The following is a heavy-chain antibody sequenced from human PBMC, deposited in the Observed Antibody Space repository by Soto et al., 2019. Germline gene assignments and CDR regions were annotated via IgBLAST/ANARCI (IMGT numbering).Heavy chain of an antibody. V-gene: IGHV1-69*01. D-gene: IGHD6-19*01. J-gene: IGHJ4*02. CDR3: ARPKGTYGSGYYYFDF. CDR1: GGTFSTYA. Sequence: QVQLEQSGGEVKQPGSSVRVSCKTSGGTFSTYAINWVRQAPGQGLEWMGAIIPLFGTADYSQKFQGRVTITADESTSTAYMELSSLRFDDTAVYFCARPKGTYGSGYYYFDFWGQRTLVTCSS. CDR2: IIPLFGTA.